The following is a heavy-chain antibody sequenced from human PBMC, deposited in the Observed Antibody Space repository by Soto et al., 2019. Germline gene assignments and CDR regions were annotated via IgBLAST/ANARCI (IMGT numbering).Heavy chain of an antibody. D-gene: IGHD2-2*01. CDR3: AKDKRVVPAANFDY. CDR2: ISGSGGST. CDR1: GFTFSSYA. J-gene: IGHJ4*02. Sequence: GGSLRLSCAASGFTFSSYAMSWVRQAPGKGLEWVSAISGSGGSTYYADSVKGRFTISRDNSKNTRYLQMNSLRAEDTAVYYCAKDKRVVPAANFDYWGQGTLVTVSS. V-gene: IGHV3-23*01.